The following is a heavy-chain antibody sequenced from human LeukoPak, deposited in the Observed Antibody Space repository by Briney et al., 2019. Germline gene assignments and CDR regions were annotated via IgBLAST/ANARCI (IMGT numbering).Heavy chain of an antibody. D-gene: IGHD6-13*01. V-gene: IGHV3-21*01. J-gene: IGHJ3*02. CDR1: GFTFSDYN. Sequence: GGSLRLSCAASGFTFSDYNMIWARQAPGKALEWVSSISSTSRFMFYPDSLRGRFTIFRDNAQNSLYLQMNSLRVEDMATYYCATIASTGLRDAFDIWGQGTMVTVSS. CDR2: ISSTSRFM. CDR3: ATIASTGLRDAFDI.